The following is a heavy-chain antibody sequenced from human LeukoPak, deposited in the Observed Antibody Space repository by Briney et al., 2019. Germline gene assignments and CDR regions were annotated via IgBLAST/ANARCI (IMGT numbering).Heavy chain of an antibody. Sequence: SETLSLTCTVSGDSISDYYWSWIRQPPGKGLEWVAHLYYSGSTVYNPSLKSRVAISVDTSNKQISLKLSSVTAADSAVYYCVRRVRYFGQNDYWGQGTLVTVSS. CDR3: VRRVRYFGQNDY. D-gene: IGHD3-9*01. J-gene: IGHJ4*02. CDR1: GDSISDYY. V-gene: IGHV4-59*08. CDR2: LYYSGST.